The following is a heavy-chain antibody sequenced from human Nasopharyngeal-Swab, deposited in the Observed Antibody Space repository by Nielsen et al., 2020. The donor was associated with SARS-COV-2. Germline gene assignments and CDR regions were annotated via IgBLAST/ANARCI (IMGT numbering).Heavy chain of an antibody. Sequence: GESLKISCAASGLTFSSYSMNWVRQAPGKGLEWVSSISSSSSYIYYADSVKGRFTISRDNAKNSLYLQMNSLRAEDTAVYYCARGSSSSWYILDYWGQGTLVTVSS. CDR2: ISSSSSYI. CDR1: GLTFSSYS. J-gene: IGHJ4*02. V-gene: IGHV3-21*01. D-gene: IGHD6-13*01. CDR3: ARGSSSSWYILDY.